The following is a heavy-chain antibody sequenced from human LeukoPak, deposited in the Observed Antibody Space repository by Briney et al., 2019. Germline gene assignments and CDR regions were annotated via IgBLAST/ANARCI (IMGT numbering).Heavy chain of an antibody. CDR2: INHSGST. D-gene: IGHD3-22*01. V-gene: IGHV4-34*01. J-gene: IGHJ4*02. CDR3: ARVVVITKDIAY. Sequence: SETLSLSCAVYGGSFSGYYRSWIRQPPGKGLEWIGEINHSGSTNYNPSLKSRVTISVDTSKNQFSLKLSSVTAADTAVYYCARVVVITKDIAYWGQGTLVTVSS. CDR1: GGSFSGYY.